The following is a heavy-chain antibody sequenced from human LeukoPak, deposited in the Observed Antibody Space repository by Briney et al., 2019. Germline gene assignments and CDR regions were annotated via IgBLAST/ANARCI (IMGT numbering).Heavy chain of an antibody. CDR3: VRPSESWLGQGL. D-gene: IGHD6-25*01. J-gene: IGHJ4*02. Sequence: PGGSLRLSCAVSGFTFRRNWMHWVRQAPGKGLVWVSRINSDGSVTDYADSVKGRFTISRDNGKKTLYLHMDSLRAEDTAVYYCVRPSESWLGQGLWGQGTLVTVSS. CDR2: INSDGSVT. V-gene: IGHV3-74*01. CDR1: GFTFRRNW.